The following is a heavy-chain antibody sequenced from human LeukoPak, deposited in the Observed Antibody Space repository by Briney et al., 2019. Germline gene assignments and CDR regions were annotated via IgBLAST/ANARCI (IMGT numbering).Heavy chain of an antibody. D-gene: IGHD3-22*01. Sequence: SETLSLTCTVSGGSISSSDYYWGWIRQPPGRSLEWTGNIYHSGSSYYNPSLKSRVTISVDTSKNQFSLKLNSVTAADTAVYYCARRRYHYDSSDYYLIDGYDIWGQGTMVTVSS. J-gene: IGHJ3*02. CDR3: ARRRYHYDSSDYYLIDGYDI. V-gene: IGHV4-39*01. CDR1: GGSISSSDYY. CDR2: IYHSGSS.